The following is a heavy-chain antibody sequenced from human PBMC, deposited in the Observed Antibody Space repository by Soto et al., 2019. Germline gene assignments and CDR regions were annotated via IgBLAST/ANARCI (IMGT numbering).Heavy chain of an antibody. J-gene: IGHJ4*02. CDR2: IYHSGNT. D-gene: IGHD6-19*01. V-gene: IGHV4-38-2*01. CDR1: GYSISSGYS. Sequence: SETLSLTCVVSGYSISSGYSWGWIRQPPGKGLEWIGSIYHSGNTYYNPSLKSRVTVSLDTSKNQFSLKLSSVTAADTAVYYCARISSGWQTVDYWGQGTLVTVSS. CDR3: ARISSGWQTVDY.